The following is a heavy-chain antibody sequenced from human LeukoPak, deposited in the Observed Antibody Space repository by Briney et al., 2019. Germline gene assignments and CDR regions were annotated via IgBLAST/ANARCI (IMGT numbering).Heavy chain of an antibody. CDR1: GFTFSSYS. V-gene: IGHV3-30*19. CDR2: ISYAGSNK. CDR3: ARDFSEGGFDI. Sequence: GGSLRLSCAASGFTFSSYSLHWVRQAPGKGLEWVAVISYAGSNKYYADSVKGRFTISRDNSKNTLYLQMNSLRTEDTAVYYCARDFSEGGFDIWGQGTMVTVSS. D-gene: IGHD1-26*01. J-gene: IGHJ3*02.